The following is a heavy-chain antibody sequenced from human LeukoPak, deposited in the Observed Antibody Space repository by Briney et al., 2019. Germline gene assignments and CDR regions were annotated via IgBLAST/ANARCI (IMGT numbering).Heavy chain of an antibody. CDR2: IYYSGSA. J-gene: IGHJ4*02. CDR1: GGSISNSSYY. CDR3: ARHWVVTPNY. V-gene: IGHV4-39*01. Sequence: PSETLSLTCIVSGGSISNSSYYCGWIRQPPGKGLEWIGSIYYSGSAYYDPSLKSRVTISVDTSKNQFSLKLTSVTAADTAVYYCARHWVVTPNYWGQGTLVTVSS. D-gene: IGHD4-23*01.